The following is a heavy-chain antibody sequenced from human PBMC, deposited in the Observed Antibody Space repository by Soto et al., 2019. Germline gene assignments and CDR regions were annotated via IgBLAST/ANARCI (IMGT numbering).Heavy chain of an antibody. D-gene: IGHD6-6*01. CDR1: GCSLSSSSYY. V-gene: IGHV4-39*01. J-gene: IGHJ4*02. Sequence: PSETLSLTCTFSGCSLSSSSYYWGWIRQPPGKGLEWIGNIYYSGSTYYNPSLKSRVTISVDTSKNQFSLKLSSVTAADTAVYYWARHVHLSSSWGVYYSEYWGQGTLVTVPS. CDR2: IYYSGST. CDR3: ARHVHLSSSWGVYYSEY.